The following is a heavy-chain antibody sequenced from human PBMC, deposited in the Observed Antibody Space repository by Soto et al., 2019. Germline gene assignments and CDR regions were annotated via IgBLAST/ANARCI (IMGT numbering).Heavy chain of an antibody. D-gene: IGHD3-10*01. J-gene: IGHJ5*02. CDR1: GFSVSSSQ. CDR2: IYSGGTT. V-gene: IGHV3-53*01. Sequence: EVQLVESGGGLIQPGGSLRLSCAASGFSVSSSQMNWVRQAPGKGLEWVSVIYSGGTTYYAVSVKGRFTISRDNSKNTLYLQRNSLRAEDTAVYYCARLGPYASGTYSFRYNWFGPWGQGTLVTVSS. CDR3: ARLGPYASGTYSFRYNWFGP.